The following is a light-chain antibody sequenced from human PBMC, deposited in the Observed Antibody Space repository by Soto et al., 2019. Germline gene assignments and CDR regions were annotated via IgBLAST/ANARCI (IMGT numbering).Light chain of an antibody. J-gene: IGLJ3*02. CDR1: SLHSSYA. CDR2: LNSDGSH. CDR3: QTWGTGIRV. Sequence: QAVVTQSPSASASLGASVKLTCTLSSLHSSYAIAWHQQQPEKGPRYLMKLNSDGSHSKGDGIPDRFSGSSSGAERYLTISSLQSEDEADYYCQTWGTGIRVFGGGTKVTVL. V-gene: IGLV4-69*01.